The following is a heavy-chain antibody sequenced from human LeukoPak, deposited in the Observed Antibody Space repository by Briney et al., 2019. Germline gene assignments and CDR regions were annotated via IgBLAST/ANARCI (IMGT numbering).Heavy chain of an antibody. CDR3: VRSRSGSYFDY. D-gene: IGHD5-12*01. CDR1: GFTFSSYS. CDR2: ISSTSSSI. V-gene: IGHV3-48*01. J-gene: IGHJ4*02. Sequence: GGSLRLSCAASGFTFSSYSMNWVRQAPGKGLEWISYISSTSSSIYYADSVKGRFTISRDNAKNSLYLQMNSLRAEDTAVYYCVRSRSGSYFDYWGQGSLVTVSS.